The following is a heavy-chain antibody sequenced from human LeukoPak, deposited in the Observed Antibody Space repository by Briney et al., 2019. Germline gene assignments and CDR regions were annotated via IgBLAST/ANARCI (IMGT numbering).Heavy chain of an antibody. CDR1: GGSISTYD. CDR3: ARGRTSLL. Sequence: SETLSLTCTVSGGSISTYDWNRIRQSAGKGLEWIGRIDNSGNTNYNPSLKSRVSMSADMSKNQFSLKLNSVTAADTAVYYCARGRTSLLWGRGTLVTVSS. J-gene: IGHJ2*01. V-gene: IGHV4-4*07. CDR2: IDNSGNT. D-gene: IGHD2-2*01.